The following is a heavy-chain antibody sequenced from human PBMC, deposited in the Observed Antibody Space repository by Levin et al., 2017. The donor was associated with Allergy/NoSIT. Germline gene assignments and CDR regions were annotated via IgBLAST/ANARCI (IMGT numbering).Heavy chain of an antibody. CDR3: ARGGDVVVPAGGMDV. CDR1: GFTFSSYA. J-gene: IGHJ6*03. V-gene: IGHV3-30-3*01. CDR2: ISYDGSNK. Sequence: GGSLRLSCAASGFTFSSYAMHWVRQAPGKGLEWVAVISYDGSNKYYADSVKGRFTISRDNSKNTLYLQMNSLRAEDTAVYYCARGGDVVVPAGGMDVWGKGTTVTVPS. D-gene: IGHD2-2*01.